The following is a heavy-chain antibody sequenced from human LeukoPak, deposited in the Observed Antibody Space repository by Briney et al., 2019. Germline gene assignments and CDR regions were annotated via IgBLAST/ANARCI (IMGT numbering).Heavy chain of an antibody. CDR3: ASGSSSSWHPDAFDI. V-gene: IGHV4-34*12. J-gene: IGHJ3*02. D-gene: IGHD6-13*01. Sequence: SETLALTCAVHGGSFSGHYWSWIRQPPRKGLGWIGEIIHSGSTNYNPSLKSRVTISVDTSKNQFSLKLSSVTAADTAVYYCASGSSSSWHPDAFDIWGQGTMVTVSS. CDR2: IIHSGST. CDR1: GGSFSGHY.